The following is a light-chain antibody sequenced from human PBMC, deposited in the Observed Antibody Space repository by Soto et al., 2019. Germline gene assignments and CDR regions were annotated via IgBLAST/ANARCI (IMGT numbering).Light chain of an antibody. Sequence: DIPLTQSPSFLSASVGDRVTITCRASQGMSSYLAWYQQKPGKAPRLLIYAASTLQSGVPSRFSGSGSGTEFTLTISSLQPEDFATYYCQQLNSYPPGTFGPGTKVDIQ. J-gene: IGKJ3*01. CDR3: QQLNSYPPGT. CDR2: AAS. V-gene: IGKV1-9*01. CDR1: QGMSSY.